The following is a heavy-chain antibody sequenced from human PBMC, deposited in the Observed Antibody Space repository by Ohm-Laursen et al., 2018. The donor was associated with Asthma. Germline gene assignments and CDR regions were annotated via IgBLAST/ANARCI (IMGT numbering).Heavy chain of an antibody. CDR3: AKDEYSTTLGVGAFDF. V-gene: IGHV3-23*01. CDR1: GFTFSNYA. J-gene: IGHJ3*01. D-gene: IGHD6-13*01. Sequence: SLRLSCTASGFTFSNYAMTWVRQAPGKGLEWVSSISGSGGTTYYADSVRGRFTISRDNSKNTLYLLMNTLRADDTAGYYCAKDEYSTTLGVGAFDFWGQGTMVTVSS. CDR2: ISGSGGTT.